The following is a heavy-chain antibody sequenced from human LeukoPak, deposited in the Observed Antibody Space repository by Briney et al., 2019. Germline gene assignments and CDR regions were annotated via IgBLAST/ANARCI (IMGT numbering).Heavy chain of an antibody. CDR3: AKFTSGSYGGGLDY. CDR1: GFTFSSYA. Sequence: GGSLRLSCAASGFTFSSYAMSWVRQAPGKGLEWVSAISGSGGSTYYADSVKGRFTISRDNSKNTLYLQMNSLRAEDTAVYYCAKFTSGSYGGGLDYWGQGTLVTVSS. CDR2: ISGSGGST. D-gene: IGHD1-26*01. V-gene: IGHV3-23*01. J-gene: IGHJ4*02.